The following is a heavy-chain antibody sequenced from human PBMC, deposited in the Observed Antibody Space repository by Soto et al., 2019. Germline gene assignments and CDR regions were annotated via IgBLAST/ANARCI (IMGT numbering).Heavy chain of an antibody. J-gene: IGHJ3*02. CDR1: GGSVRDGSYY. CDR2: IYYSGST. Sequence: SETLSLTCTVSGGSVRDGSYYWSWIRQPPGKGLEWIGYIYYSGSTNYNPSLKSRVTISVDTSKNQFSLKLSSVTAADTAVYYCAREMGGSGSYYTPLYDAFEIWGQGTMVTVSS. CDR3: AREMGGSGSYYTPLYDAFEI. D-gene: IGHD3-10*01. V-gene: IGHV4-61*01.